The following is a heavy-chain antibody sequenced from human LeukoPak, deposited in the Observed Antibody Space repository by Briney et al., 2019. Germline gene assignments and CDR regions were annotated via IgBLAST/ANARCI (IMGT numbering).Heavy chain of an antibody. CDR1: GFTFSSYW. Sequence: GGSLRLSCAASGFTFSSYWMSWVRQAPGKGLEWVANIKQDGSEKYYVDSVKGRFTISRDNAKNSLYLQMNSLRAEDTAVYYCARVAQYCSGGSCYGDYYYMDVWGKGTTVTVS. D-gene: IGHD2-15*01. J-gene: IGHJ6*03. CDR3: ARVAQYCSGGSCYGDYYYMDV. V-gene: IGHV3-7*01. CDR2: IKQDGSEK.